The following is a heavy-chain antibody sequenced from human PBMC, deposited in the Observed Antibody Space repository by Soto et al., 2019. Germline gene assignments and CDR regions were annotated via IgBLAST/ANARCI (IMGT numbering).Heavy chain of an antibody. D-gene: IGHD5-12*01. J-gene: IGHJ6*02. V-gene: IGHV3-30-3*01. CDR1: GLSFSSFA. Sequence: QVQLVESGGGVVQPGRSLRLSCAASGLSFSSFALHWVRQAPGKGLEWVAVVSHDGSRTFYADSVKGRFTISRDDSKNTLFLQMSSLRPEDTAVDFCACAYDVIYALAVWGQGTTLTVSS. CDR2: VSHDGSRT. CDR3: ACAYDVIYALAV.